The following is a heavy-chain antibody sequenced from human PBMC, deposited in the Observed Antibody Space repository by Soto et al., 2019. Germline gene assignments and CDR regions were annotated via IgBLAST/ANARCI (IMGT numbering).Heavy chain of an antibody. Sequence: GGSLRLSCAASGFTFSSYDMHWVRQATGKGLEWVSAIGTAGDPYYPGSVKGRFTISRENAKNSLYLQMNSLRAGDTAVYYCARGGAGTKYYYYYGMGVWGQGTTVTVSS. CDR1: GFTFSSYD. V-gene: IGHV3-13*05. J-gene: IGHJ6*02. CDR3: ARGGAGTKYYYYYGMGV. CDR2: IGTAGDP.